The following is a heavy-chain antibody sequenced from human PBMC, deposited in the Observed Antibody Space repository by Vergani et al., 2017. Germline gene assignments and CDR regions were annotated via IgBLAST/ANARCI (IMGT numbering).Heavy chain of an antibody. J-gene: IGHJ4*02. CDR2: ISYDGDTT. CDR1: GFSFPGYA. D-gene: IGHD1-1*01. V-gene: IGHV3-30*18. CDR3: AKFPLNITTPDRGDF. Sequence: VQLLESGGGLVQPGGSLRLSCEASGFSFPGYAMSWVRQAPGRGLEWVALISYDGDTTYYEDSVKGRFTISRDNSKNTLFLQMHSLRVEDTALYYCAKFPLNITTPDRGDFWGQGSLVTVSS.